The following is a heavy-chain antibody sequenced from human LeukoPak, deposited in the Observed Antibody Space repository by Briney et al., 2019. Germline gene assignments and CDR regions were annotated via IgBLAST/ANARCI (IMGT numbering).Heavy chain of an antibody. CDR3: AKGRVIYSTQSATDY. Sequence: GGSLRLSCAASGFTFDQYPMHWFRQVQGKGLESVSVISWDGVSTYYAHSVKGRCTISRDSSKNSLYLQMNSPRAEDNALYYCAKGRVIYSTQSATDYWGQGTLVTVSS. CDR1: GFTFDQYP. V-gene: IGHV3-43*01. J-gene: IGHJ4*02. CDR2: ISWDGVST. D-gene: IGHD6-13*01.